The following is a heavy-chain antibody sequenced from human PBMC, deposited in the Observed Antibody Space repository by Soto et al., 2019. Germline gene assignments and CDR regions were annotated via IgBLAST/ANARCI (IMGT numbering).Heavy chain of an antibody. V-gene: IGHV3-15*07. CDR2: IKSKTDGGTT. CDR1: GLTFNNAW. D-gene: IGHD1-26*01. Sequence: EVQLVESGGGLVKPGGSLRLSCAASGLTFNNAWMNWVRQAPGKGLEWVGRIKSKTDGGTTDYAASVKGRFTISRDDSKGTLYLQMSSLKTEDTAVYYCTTARRWGNFDYWGQGALVTVAS. CDR3: TTARRWGNFDY. J-gene: IGHJ4*02.